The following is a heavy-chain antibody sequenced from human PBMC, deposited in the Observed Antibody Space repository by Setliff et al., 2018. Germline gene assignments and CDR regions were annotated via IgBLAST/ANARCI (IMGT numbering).Heavy chain of an antibody. D-gene: IGHD3-22*01. CDR1: GGSISRYH. CDR2: IYTSGST. Sequence: SETLSLTCTVSGGSISRYHWSWIRQPPGKGLEWIGYIYTSGSTNYNPSLKSRVTISVDTSKNQFSLKLSSVSAADTAVYYCARARSGDYSDSTGYLDYWGQGTLVTVSS. CDR3: ARARSGDYSDSTGYLDY. V-gene: IGHV4-4*08. J-gene: IGHJ4*02.